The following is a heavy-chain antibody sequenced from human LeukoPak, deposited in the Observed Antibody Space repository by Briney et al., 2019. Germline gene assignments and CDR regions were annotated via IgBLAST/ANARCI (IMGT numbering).Heavy chain of an antibody. CDR2: ISSSSSYI. CDR3: ARDLVWDCGGDCYSSGLDY. Sequence: GGSLRLSCAASGFTFSSYWMNWVRQAPGKGLEWVSSISSSSSYIYYADSVKGRFTISRDNAKNSLYLQMNSLRAEDTAVYYCARDLVWDCGGDCYSSGLDYWGQGTLVTVSS. CDR1: GFTFSSYW. J-gene: IGHJ4*02. V-gene: IGHV3-21*01. D-gene: IGHD2-21*02.